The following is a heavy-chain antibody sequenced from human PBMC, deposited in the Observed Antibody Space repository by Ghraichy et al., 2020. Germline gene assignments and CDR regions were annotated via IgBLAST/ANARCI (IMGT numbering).Heavy chain of an antibody. Sequence: GSLNISCVVSGFTSSSYWMNWVRQVPGKGLEWVAIIKQDGSENMYVDSVKGRFTISRDNAKNSFYLQMNSLRAEDTGVYYCAGGSGWTPEYWGQGTLVTVSS. D-gene: IGHD6-19*01. CDR2: IKQDGSEN. CDR1: GFTSSSYW. V-gene: IGHV3-7*01. J-gene: IGHJ4*02. CDR3: AGGSGWTPEY.